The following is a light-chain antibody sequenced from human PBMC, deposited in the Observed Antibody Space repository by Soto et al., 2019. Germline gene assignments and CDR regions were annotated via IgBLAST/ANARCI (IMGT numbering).Light chain of an antibody. CDR2: XXX. Sequence: QSALTQPPSASGSPGQSVTISCTGTSSDVGGYNYVSWYQQHPGKAPXXXXXXXXXXXXGXPDXFXXSKSXXXXSLTVSGXXXXXXXXXYCSSFAGINNLRMFGGGTKVTVL. CDR1: SSDVGGYNY. J-gene: IGLJ3*02. V-gene: IGLV2-8*01. CDR3: SSFAGINNLRM.